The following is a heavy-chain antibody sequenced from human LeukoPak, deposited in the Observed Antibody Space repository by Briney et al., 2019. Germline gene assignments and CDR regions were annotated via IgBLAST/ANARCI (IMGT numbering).Heavy chain of an antibody. J-gene: IGHJ4*02. D-gene: IGHD3-10*01. V-gene: IGHV5-10-1*01. CDR3: ARQPRGTGVFDY. CDR2: IDPSDSYI. CDR1: GYSFTNYW. Sequence: KPGESLRISCKGSGYSFTNYWISWVRQMPGKGLEWMGRIDPSDSYINHSPSFQGHVSISADKSVSTAYLQWSSLKASDSAMYYCARQPRGTGVFDYWGQGTLVTVSS.